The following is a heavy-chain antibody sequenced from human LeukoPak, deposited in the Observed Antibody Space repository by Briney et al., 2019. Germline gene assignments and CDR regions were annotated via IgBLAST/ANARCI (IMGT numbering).Heavy chain of an antibody. CDR2: ISTDGSTT. CDR1: GFTFSSYW. D-gene: IGHD4-17*01. CDR3: AREGVYGDYLFDY. J-gene: IGHJ4*02. V-gene: IGHV3-74*01. Sequence: GGSLRLSCAASGFTFSSYWMHWVRQAPGKGLVWVSRISTDGSTTTYADSVKGRFTISRDNAKNSLYLQMNSLRAEDTAVYYCAREGVYGDYLFDYWGQGTLVTVSS.